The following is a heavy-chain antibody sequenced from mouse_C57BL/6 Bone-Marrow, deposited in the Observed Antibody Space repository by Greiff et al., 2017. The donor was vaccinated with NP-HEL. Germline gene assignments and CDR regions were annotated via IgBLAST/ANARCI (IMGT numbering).Heavy chain of an antibody. Sequence: QVQLQQSGPELVKPGASVKISCKASGYAFSSSWMNWVKQRPGKGLEWIGRIYPGDGDTNYNGKFKGKATLTADKSSSTAYMQLSSLTSEDSAVYFCAKERGLLLRYLFGYWGQGTTLTVSS. J-gene: IGHJ2*01. D-gene: IGHD1-1*01. CDR2: IYPGDGDT. CDR1: GYAFSSSW. V-gene: IGHV1-82*01. CDR3: AKERGLLLRYLFGY.